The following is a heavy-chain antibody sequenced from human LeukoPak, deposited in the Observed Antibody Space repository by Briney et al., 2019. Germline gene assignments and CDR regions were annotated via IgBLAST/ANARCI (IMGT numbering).Heavy chain of an antibody. D-gene: IGHD5-12*01. V-gene: IGHV3-7*01. Sequence: PGGSLRLSCAASGFTLGSYWMNWVRQAPGKGLEWVANIKQDGSEIYYVDSVKGRFTISRDNAKNSLYLQMISLRAEDTTVYYCARGGVAPGAYWGQGTLVTVSS. J-gene: IGHJ4*02. CDR2: IKQDGSEI. CDR3: ARGGVAPGAY. CDR1: GFTLGSYW.